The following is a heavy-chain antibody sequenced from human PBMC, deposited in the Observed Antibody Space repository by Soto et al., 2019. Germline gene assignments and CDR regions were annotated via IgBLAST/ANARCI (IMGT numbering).Heavy chain of an antibody. J-gene: IGHJ4*02. V-gene: IGHV3-21*01. CDR2: ISSSSSYI. CDR1: GFTFSSYS. Sequence: EVQLVESGGGLVKPGGSLRLSCAASGFTFSSYSMNWVRQAPGKGLEWVSSISSSSSYIYYADSVKGRFTISRDNAKNSLYLQMNSMRAEDTAVYYCERGPPYDYIWGSYRYYFDYWGQGTLVTVSS. D-gene: IGHD3-16*02. CDR3: ERGPPYDYIWGSYRYYFDY.